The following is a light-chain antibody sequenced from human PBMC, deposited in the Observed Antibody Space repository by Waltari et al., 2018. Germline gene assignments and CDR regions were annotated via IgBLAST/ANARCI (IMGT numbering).Light chain of an antibody. CDR3: AAWDDRMNGHWV. CDR1: SSNIGDTV. CDR2: RND. V-gene: IGLV1-44*01. J-gene: IGLJ3*02. Sequence: QSVLTQPPSASETPGQRVTISCSGSSSNIGDTVVNWYQQLPGKAPKLLIYRNDQRPSGVPDRFSASKSGTSASLAISGLQSEDEADYYCAAWDDRMNGHWVFGGGTKVTVL.